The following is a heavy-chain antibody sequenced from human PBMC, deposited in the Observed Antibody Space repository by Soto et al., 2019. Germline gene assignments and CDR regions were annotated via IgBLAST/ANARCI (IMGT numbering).Heavy chain of an antibody. CDR2: VYSTGST. J-gene: IGHJ5*02. CDR1: GGAITAYY. CDR3: ARDEYYDSNNWFDH. V-gene: IGHV4-4*07. D-gene: IGHD3-22*01. Sequence: SETLSLTCTVSGGAITAYYWSWIRQPVGEGLQWIGRVYSTGSTNYNPSLRSRVTMSVDTSQNQFFLRLSSVTAADTAVYYCARDEYYDSNNWFDHWGQGILVTVSS.